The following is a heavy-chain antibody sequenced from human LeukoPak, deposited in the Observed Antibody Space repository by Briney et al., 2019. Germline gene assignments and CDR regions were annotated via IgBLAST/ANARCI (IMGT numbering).Heavy chain of an antibody. CDR3: ARTAVTFGGVIVVYYFGY. D-gene: IGHD3-16*02. J-gene: IGHJ4*02. CDR2: MNPNSGDT. Sequence: GASVRVSCKASGYTFTSYDINWVRQATGQGLEWMGWMNPNSGDTDYAQKFQGRVTMTWNTPLNTAYMELSSLRSEDTAIYYCARTAVTFGGVIVVYYFGYWGQGTLVTVSS. CDR1: GYTFTSYD. V-gene: IGHV1-8*01.